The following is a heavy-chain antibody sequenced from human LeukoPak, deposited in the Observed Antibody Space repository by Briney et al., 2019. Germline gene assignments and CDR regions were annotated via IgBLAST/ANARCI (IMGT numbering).Heavy chain of an antibody. V-gene: IGHV4-31*03. Sequence: PSATLSLTCTVSGGSISSGGYYWSWIRQHPGKGLEWIGYIYYSGTTYYNPSLKSRVTMSVDTSKNQFSLKLSSVTAADTAVYYCARDGGYGSGSYYFDYWGQGTLVTVSS. J-gene: IGHJ4*02. D-gene: IGHD3-10*01. CDR2: IYYSGTT. CDR3: ARDGGYGSGSYYFDY. CDR1: GGSISSGGYY.